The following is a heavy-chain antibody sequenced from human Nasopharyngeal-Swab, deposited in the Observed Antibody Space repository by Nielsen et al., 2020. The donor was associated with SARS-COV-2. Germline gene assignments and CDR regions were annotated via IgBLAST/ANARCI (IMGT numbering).Heavy chain of an antibody. CDR3: ASGKGYYYGSRTFDY. Sequence: GESLKISCAASGFTFSSYEMNWVRQAPGKGLEWVSYISSSGSAIYYADSVKGRFTISRDNAKNSLYLQMNSLRAEDTAVYYCASGKGYYYGSRTFDYWGQGTLVTVSS. CDR2: ISSSGSAI. D-gene: IGHD3-10*01. J-gene: IGHJ4*02. V-gene: IGHV3-48*03. CDR1: GFTFSSYE.